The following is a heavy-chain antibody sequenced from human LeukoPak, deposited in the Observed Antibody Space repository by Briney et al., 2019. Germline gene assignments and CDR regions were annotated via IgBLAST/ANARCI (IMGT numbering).Heavy chain of an antibody. J-gene: IGHJ4*02. CDR3: ARDREQLTYYFDY. V-gene: IGHV3-11*01. CDR2: ISSSGSTI. CDR1: GFTFSDYY. D-gene: IGHD6-6*01. Sequence: GGSLRLSCAASGFTFSDYYMSWIRQAPGKGLEWVSYISSSGSTIYYADSMKGRFTISRDNAKNSLYLQMNSLRAEDTAVYYCARDREQLTYYFDYWGQGTLVTVSS.